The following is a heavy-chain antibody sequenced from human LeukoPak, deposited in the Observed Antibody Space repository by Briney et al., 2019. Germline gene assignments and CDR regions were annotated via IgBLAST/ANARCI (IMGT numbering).Heavy chain of an antibody. CDR1: GFTFSSYS. J-gene: IGHJ3*02. CDR2: ISSSSNYI. CDR3: AKDREQYSSSDAFDI. D-gene: IGHD6-6*01. V-gene: IGHV3-21*04. Sequence: PGGSLRLSCAASGFTFSSYSMNWVRQAPGKGLEWVSSISSSSNYIYYADSVKGRFTISRDNAKNSLYLQMNSLRAEDTAVYYCAKDREQYSSSDAFDIWGQGTMVTVSS.